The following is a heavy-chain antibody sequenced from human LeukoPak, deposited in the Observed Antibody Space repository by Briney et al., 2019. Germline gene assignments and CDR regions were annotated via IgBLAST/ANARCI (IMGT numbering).Heavy chain of an antibody. Sequence: QPGGSLRPSCAASGFTFSGSAMHWVRQAHGKGLEWLGRIRSRANSYTTVYAAPVQGRFIISRDDSMNMAYLQMNSLRVEDTAVYYCTRHSDKYCSGAGCFHYNFYGLDVWGQGTTVTVSS. J-gene: IGHJ6*02. D-gene: IGHD2-15*01. CDR1: GFTFSGSA. CDR3: TRHSDKYCSGAGCFHYNFYGLDV. CDR2: IRSRANSYTT. V-gene: IGHV3-73*01.